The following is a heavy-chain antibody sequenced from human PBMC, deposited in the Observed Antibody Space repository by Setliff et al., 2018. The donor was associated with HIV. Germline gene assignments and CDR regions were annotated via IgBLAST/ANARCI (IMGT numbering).Heavy chain of an antibody. D-gene: IGHD2-21*01. CDR1: AGSIRSSTYY. Sequence: PSETLSLTCTVSAGSIRSSTYYWAWIRQPPGKGLEWIGTIYYRGSTYYNPSLKSRVAISVDTSKNQFSLKLSSVTAADTAVYYCARPRLRGSGAFDVWGQGTMVTVSS. J-gene: IGHJ3*01. V-gene: IGHV4-39*01. CDR2: IYYRGST. CDR3: ARPRLRGSGAFDV.